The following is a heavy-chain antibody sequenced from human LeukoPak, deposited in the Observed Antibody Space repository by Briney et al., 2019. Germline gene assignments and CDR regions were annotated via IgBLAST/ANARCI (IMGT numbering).Heavy chain of an antibody. CDR2: IYYSGST. Sequence: PSETLSLTCTVSGGSISSYYWSWIRQPPGKGLEWIGYIYYSGSTNYNPSLKSRVTISVDTSKNQFSLKLSSVTAADTAVYYCAREKNDYYDSSGYYYDDAFDIWGQGTMVTVSS. V-gene: IGHV4-59*01. CDR1: GGSISSYY. D-gene: IGHD3-22*01. J-gene: IGHJ3*02. CDR3: AREKNDYYDSSGYYYDDAFDI.